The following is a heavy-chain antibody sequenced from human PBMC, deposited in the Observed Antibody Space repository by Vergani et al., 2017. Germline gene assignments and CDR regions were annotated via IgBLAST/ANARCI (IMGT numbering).Heavy chain of an antibody. Sequence: QVQLQQWGAGLLKPSETLSLTCAVYGGSFSGYYWSWIRQPPGKGLEWIGEINHSGSTNYNPALKSRVTISVDTSKNQFSLKLSSVTAADTAVYDCARGWGVVTPYFDYWGQGTLVTVSS. CDR2: INHSGST. CDR3: ARGWGVVTPYFDY. CDR1: GGSFSGYY. J-gene: IGHJ4*02. V-gene: IGHV4-34*01. D-gene: IGHD2-21*02.